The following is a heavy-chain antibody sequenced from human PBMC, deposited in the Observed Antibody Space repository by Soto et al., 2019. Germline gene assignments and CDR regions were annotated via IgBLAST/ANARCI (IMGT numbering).Heavy chain of an antibody. CDR3: ARVSVPWIFDY. CDR1: GFTVSSNY. J-gene: IGHJ4*02. Sequence: PGGSLRLSCAASGFTVSSNYMSWVRQAPGKGLEWVSVIYSGGSTYYADSVKGRFTISRDNSKNTLYLQMNSLRAEDTAVYYCARVSVPWIFDYWGQGTLVTVSS. CDR2: IYSGGST. D-gene: IGHD2-2*03. V-gene: IGHV3-53*01.